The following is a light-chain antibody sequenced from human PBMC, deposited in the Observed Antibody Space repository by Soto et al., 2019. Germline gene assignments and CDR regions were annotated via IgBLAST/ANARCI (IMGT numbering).Light chain of an antibody. CDR3: QSYDSSLSGSYV. CDR2: GNS. Sequence: QSVLTQPPSVSGAPGQRVTISCTGSSSNIGAGYDVYWYQQLPGTAPKLLIYGNSNRPSGVPDRFSGSKSGTSASLAITGLQAEDEADYYCQSYDSSLSGSYVFGTGTRSPS. CDR1: SSNIGAGYD. V-gene: IGLV1-40*01. J-gene: IGLJ1*01.